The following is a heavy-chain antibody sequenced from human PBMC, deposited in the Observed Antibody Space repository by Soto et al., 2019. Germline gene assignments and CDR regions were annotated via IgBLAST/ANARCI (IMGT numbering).Heavy chain of an antibody. V-gene: IGHV4-39*02. CDR2: IYYSGST. CDR3: AREGKKDIVVVPAAAYFDY. Sequence: QLQLQESGPGLVKPSETLSLTCTVSGGSISSSSYYWGWIRQPPGKGLEWIGSIYYSGSTYYNPSLKSRVTISVDTSKNQFSLKLSSVTDADTAVYYCAREGKKDIVVVPAAAYFDYWGQGTLVTVSS. J-gene: IGHJ4*02. CDR1: GGSISSSSYY. D-gene: IGHD2-2*01.